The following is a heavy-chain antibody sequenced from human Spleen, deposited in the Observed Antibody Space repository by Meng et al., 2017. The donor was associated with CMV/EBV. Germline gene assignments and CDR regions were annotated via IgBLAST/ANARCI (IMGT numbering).Heavy chain of an antibody. J-gene: IGHJ4*02. D-gene: IGHD5-24*01. CDR2: IIPIFGAA. CDR3: ARGVEMATMQLDY. V-gene: IGHV1-69*05. Sequence: KAAGGTFSSNSVTWVRQAPGQGLEWMGGIIPIFGAANYAQKFQGRVTITTDESTSTAYMELNSLRSEDTAVYYCARGVEMATMQLDYWGQGTLVTVSS. CDR1: GGTFSSNS.